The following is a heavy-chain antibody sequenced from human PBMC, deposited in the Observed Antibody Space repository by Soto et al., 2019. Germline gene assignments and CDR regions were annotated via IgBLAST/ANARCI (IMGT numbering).Heavy chain of an antibody. CDR1: GFSVSRYG. Sequence: GGSLRLSCEASGFSVSRYGMHWVRQAPGMGLEWVAVISWDGLAQYYADSVKGRFTISRDNSQSTLYLQMNSLRTEDTAIYYCAKETIQVGGPNYFDYWGQGALVTVSS. V-gene: IGHV3-30*18. J-gene: IGHJ4*02. CDR3: AKETIQVGGPNYFDY. CDR2: ISWDGLAQ. D-gene: IGHD1-1*01.